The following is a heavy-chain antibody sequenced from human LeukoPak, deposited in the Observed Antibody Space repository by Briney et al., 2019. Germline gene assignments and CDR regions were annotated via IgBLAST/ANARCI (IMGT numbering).Heavy chain of an antibody. V-gene: IGHV3-7*04. D-gene: IGHD6-13*01. CDR3: ARVYSSSWYWFDP. CDR1: GFTFSGYW. J-gene: IGHJ5*02. CDR2: IKQDGSEK. Sequence: GGSLRLSCAASGFTFSGYWMSWVRQAPGKGLEWVANIKQDGSEKYYVDSVKGRFTISRDNAKNSLYLQMNSLRAEDTAVYYCARVYSSSWYWFDPWGQGTLVTVSS.